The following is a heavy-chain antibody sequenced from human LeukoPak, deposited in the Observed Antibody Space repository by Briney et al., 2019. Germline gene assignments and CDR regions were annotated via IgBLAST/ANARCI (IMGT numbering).Heavy chain of an antibody. CDR2: IIPIFGTA. V-gene: IGHV1-69*06. CDR1: GGTFSSYA. CDR3: ARVEGVYYFDY. J-gene: IGHJ4*02. Sequence: ASVKVSCKASGGTFSSYAISWVRQAPGQGLEWMGGIIPIFGTANYAQKFQGRVTITADKSTSTAYMELSSLRSEDTAVYYCARVEGVYYFDYWGQGTLVTVSS. D-gene: IGHD3-10*01.